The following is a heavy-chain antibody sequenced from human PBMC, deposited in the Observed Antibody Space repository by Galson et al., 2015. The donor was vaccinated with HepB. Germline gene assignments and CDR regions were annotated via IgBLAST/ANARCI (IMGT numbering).Heavy chain of an antibody. CDR2: MNPNSGNT. Sequence: SVKVSCKASGYTFTSYDINWVRQATGQGLEWMGWMNPNSGNTGYAQKFQGRVTMTRNTSISTAYMELSSLRSEDTAVYYCARVPAAQRRWFDPWGQGTLVSVSS. D-gene: IGHD2-2*01. CDR1: GYTFTSYD. V-gene: IGHV1-8*01. CDR3: ARVPAAQRRWFDP. J-gene: IGHJ5*02.